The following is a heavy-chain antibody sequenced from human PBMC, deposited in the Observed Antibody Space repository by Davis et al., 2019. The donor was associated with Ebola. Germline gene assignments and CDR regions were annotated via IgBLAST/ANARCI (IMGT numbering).Heavy chain of an antibody. CDR2: IYPGDSDS. V-gene: IGHV5-51*01. Sequence: GESLKISCYGSGYNFRDYWIVWVRQMPGKGLEWMGNIYPGDSDSRYSRSFQGQVTLSADKSIATAYLQWRSLKASDTAIYYCARQGGGSGRLTSFDSWGQGTLVTVSS. CDR3: ARQGGGSGRLTSFDS. D-gene: IGHD1-26*01. CDR1: GYNFRDYW. J-gene: IGHJ4*02.